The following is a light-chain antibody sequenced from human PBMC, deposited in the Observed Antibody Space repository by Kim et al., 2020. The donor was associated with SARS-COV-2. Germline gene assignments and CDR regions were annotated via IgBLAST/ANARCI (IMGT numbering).Light chain of an antibody. J-gene: IGKJ1*01. CDR2: DAS. CDR3: QHYNSYPWT. CDR1: QSISSW. V-gene: IGKV1-5*01. Sequence: DILMTQSPSTLSASVGDRVTITCRASQSISSWLAWYQQKPGKAPKLLIYDASSLESGVPSRFSGSGSGTEFTLTISSLQPDDFATYYCQHYNSYPWTFGQGTKVDIK.